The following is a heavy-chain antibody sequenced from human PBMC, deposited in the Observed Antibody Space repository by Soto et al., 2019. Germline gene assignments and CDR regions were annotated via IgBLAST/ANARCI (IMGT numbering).Heavy chain of an antibody. J-gene: IGHJ4*02. CDR3: ARDRVVINPSYYFDS. D-gene: IGHD3-3*01. CDR2: IWSDGSNT. CDR1: GFTLNNYW. Sequence: GGSLRLSCAASGFTLNNYWMTWVRQSPGKGLEWVALIWSDGSNTYYADSVKGRFTISRDNSKNTLYLQMNSLRVEDTAVYYCARDRVVINPSYYFDSWGQGTLVTVSS. V-gene: IGHV3-33*08.